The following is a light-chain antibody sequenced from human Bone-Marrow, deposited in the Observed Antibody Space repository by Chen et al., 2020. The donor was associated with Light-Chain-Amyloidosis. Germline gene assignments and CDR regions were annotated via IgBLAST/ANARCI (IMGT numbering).Light chain of an antibody. V-gene: IGLV3-21*02. J-gene: IGLJ3*02. Sequence: SYVLTQSPSVSVAPGQTATIPCGGNNSGFKSVHWYQQSPGQAPVLVVHDDRDRPSGLPERFSGSHSGDTATLTISRVEAGDEAGYYCRVWHATHDHVVFGGGTKLTVL. CDR2: DDR. CDR3: RVWHATHDHVV. CDR1: NSGFKS.